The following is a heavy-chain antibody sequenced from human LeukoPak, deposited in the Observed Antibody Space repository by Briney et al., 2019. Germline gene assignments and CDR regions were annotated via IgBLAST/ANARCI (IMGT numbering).Heavy chain of an antibody. J-gene: IGHJ4*02. CDR2: ISACIGNT. V-gene: IGHV1-18*04. CDR1: GYTFTSYG. Sequence: ASVKVSCKASGYTFTSYGISWVRQAPGQGLEWMGWISACIGNTNYAQKLQGRVTMTTDTSTSTAYMELRSLRSDDTAVYYCARDPGIYSSSWTSFDYWGQGTLVTVSS. D-gene: IGHD6-13*01. CDR3: ARDPGIYSSSWTSFDY.